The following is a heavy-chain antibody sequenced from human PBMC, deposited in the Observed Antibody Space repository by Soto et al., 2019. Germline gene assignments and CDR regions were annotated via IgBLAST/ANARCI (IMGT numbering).Heavy chain of an antibody. CDR1: GGSISSYY. D-gene: IGHD3-22*01. V-gene: IGHV4-59*01. J-gene: IGHJ4*02. CDR3: ARVPINYYDSSGYQRYYFDY. Sequence: SETLSLTCTVSGGSISSYYWSWIRQPPGKGLEWIGYIYYSGSTNYNPSLKSRVTISVDTSKNQFSLKLSPVTAADTAVYYCARVPINYYDSSGYQRYYFDYWGQGTLVTVSS. CDR2: IYYSGST.